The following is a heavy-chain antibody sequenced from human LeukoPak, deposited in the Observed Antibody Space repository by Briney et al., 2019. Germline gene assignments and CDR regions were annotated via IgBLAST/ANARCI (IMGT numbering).Heavy chain of an antibody. CDR1: GFTFSSYG. CDR2: ISYDGSNK. Sequence: GGSLRLSCAASGFTFSSYGMHWVRQAPGKGLEWVAVISYDGSNKYYADSVKGRFTISRDNSKNTLYLQMNSLRAEDTAVYYCAKDHEWELVYWGQGTLVTVSS. J-gene: IGHJ4*02. V-gene: IGHV3-30*18. D-gene: IGHD1-26*01. CDR3: AKDHEWELVY.